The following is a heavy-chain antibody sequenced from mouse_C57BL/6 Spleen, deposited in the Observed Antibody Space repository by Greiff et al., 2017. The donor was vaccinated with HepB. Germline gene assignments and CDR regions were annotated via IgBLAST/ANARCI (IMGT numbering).Heavy chain of an antibody. CDR1: GYSFTDYN. Sequence: VQLQQSGPELVKPGASVKISCKASGYSFTDYNMNWVKQSNGKSLEWIGVINPNYGTTSYNQKFKSKATLTVDKSSSTAYMQLSSLTSEDSAVYYCARPSYDGYYEGYYFDYWGQGTTLTVSS. V-gene: IGHV1-39*01. J-gene: IGHJ2*01. CDR3: ARPSYDGYYEGYYFDY. CDR2: INPNYGTT. D-gene: IGHD2-3*01.